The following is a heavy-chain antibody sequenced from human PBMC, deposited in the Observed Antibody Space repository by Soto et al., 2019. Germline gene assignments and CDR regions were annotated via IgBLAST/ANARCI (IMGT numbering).Heavy chain of an antibody. CDR2: IYYSGST. Sequence: QLQLQESGPGLVKPSETLSLTCTVSGGSISSSSYYWGWIRQPPGKGLEWIGSIYYSGSTYYNPSLKSRVTISVDTSKNQFSLKLSSVTAADTAVYYCARQTGICSGGSCYSTWFDPWGQGTLVTVSS. CDR1: GGSISSSSYY. CDR3: ARQTGICSGGSCYSTWFDP. D-gene: IGHD2-15*01. J-gene: IGHJ5*02. V-gene: IGHV4-39*01.